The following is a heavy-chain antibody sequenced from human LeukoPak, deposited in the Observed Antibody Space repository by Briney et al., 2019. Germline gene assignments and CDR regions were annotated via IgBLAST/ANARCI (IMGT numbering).Heavy chain of an antibody. CDR2: ISGSGGST. Sequence: GGSLRLSCAASGFTFSRYAISWVRQAPGKGLDWVSAISGSGGSTYYADSVKGRFTISRDNSKNTLYLQMNSLRAEDTAVYYCAKEGAVAALLDYWGQGTLVTVSS. CDR1: GFTFSRYA. CDR3: AKEGAVAALLDY. D-gene: IGHD6-19*01. J-gene: IGHJ4*02. V-gene: IGHV3-23*01.